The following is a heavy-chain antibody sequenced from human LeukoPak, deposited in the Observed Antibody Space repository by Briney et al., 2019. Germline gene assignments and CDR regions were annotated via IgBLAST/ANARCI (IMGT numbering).Heavy chain of an antibody. J-gene: IGHJ4*02. CDR2: ISYDGSNK. V-gene: IGHV3-30*18. CDR3: AKDELYDILTGPPDY. CDR1: GFTFSSYG. D-gene: IGHD3-9*01. Sequence: GGSLRLSCAASGFTFSSYGMHWVRQAPGKGLEWVAVISYDGSNKYYADSVKGRFTISRDNSKNTLYLQMNSLRAGDTAVYYCAKDELYDILTGPPDYWGQGTLVTVSS.